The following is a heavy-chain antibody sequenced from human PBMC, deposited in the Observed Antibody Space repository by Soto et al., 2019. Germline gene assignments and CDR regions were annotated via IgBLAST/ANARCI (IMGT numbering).Heavy chain of an antibody. CDR1: GFTFSSYS. J-gene: IGHJ6*02. CDR2: ISSSSSTI. V-gene: IGHV3-48*02. CDR3: ATDTNDFWSGYYTVDRYYYYGMDV. D-gene: IGHD3-3*01. Sequence: GGSLRLSCAASGFTFSSYSMNWVRQAPGKGLEWVSYISSSSSTIYYADSVKGRFTISRDNAKNSLYLQMNSLRDEDTAVYYCATDTNDFWSGYYTVDRYYYYGMDVWGQGTTVTV.